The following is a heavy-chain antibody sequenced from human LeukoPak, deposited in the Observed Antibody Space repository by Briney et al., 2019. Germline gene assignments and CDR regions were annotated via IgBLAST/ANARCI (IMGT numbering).Heavy chain of an antibody. CDR3: AKDLGYKTYYYDSSGYQPAFDY. Sequence: GGSLRLSCAASGFTFSSYAMSWVRQAPGKGLEWVSAISGSGGSTYYADSVKGRFTISRVNSKNTLYLQMNCLRAEDTAVYYCAKDLGYKTYYYDSSGYQPAFDYWGQGTLVTVSS. CDR1: GFTFSSYA. J-gene: IGHJ4*02. V-gene: IGHV3-23*01. D-gene: IGHD3-22*01. CDR2: ISGSGGST.